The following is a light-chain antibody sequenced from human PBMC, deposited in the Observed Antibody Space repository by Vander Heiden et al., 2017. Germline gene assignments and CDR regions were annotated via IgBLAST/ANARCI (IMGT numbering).Light chain of an antibody. CDR2: AAS. V-gene: IGKV1-39*01. J-gene: IGKJ2*01. CDR1: QSISSY. Sequence: DIQMTQSPSSLSASVGDRVTITCRASQSISSYLNWYQQKPGKAPKLLIYAASSLQSGVPSRFSGSGSGTDFTLTISSLQPEDFATYYCQQSDSTLSTFAQGTKLEIK. CDR3: QQSDSTLST.